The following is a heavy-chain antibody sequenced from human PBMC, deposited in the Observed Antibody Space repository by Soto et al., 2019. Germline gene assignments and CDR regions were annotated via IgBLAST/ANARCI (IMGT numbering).Heavy chain of an antibody. V-gene: IGHV4-34*01. Sequence: SETLSLTCAVYGGSFSGYYWSWIRQPPGKGLEWIGEINHSGSTNYNPSLKSRVTISVDTSKNQFSLKLSSVTAADTAVYYCARTRRGYSYGLGYENWFDLWGQGTLVTVSS. CDR3: ARTRRGYSYGLGYENWFDL. D-gene: IGHD5-18*01. CDR2: INHSGST. J-gene: IGHJ5*02. CDR1: GGSFSGYY.